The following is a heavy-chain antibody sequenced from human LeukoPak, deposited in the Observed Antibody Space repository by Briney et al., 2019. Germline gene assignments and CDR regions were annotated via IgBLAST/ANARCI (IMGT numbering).Heavy chain of an antibody. CDR3: ARASDSGDWHLGY. Sequence: SETLSLTCTVSGDFISRYYWSWIRQSPGKGLEWIGYVYDRGGTNYNPSLKSRAIISADTSKNQFSLKVTSVTAADTAVYYCARASDSGDWHLGYWGQGTRVTVSS. V-gene: IGHV4-59*01. CDR2: VYDRGGT. CDR1: GDFISRYY. J-gene: IGHJ4*02. D-gene: IGHD2-21*02.